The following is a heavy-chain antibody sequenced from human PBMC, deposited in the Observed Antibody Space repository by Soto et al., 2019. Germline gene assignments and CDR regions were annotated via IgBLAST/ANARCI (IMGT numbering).Heavy chain of an antibody. Sequence: QVQLVESGGGVVQPGRSLRLSCVASGFTFSIFDMHWVRQAPGKGLEWVTLISSDDGNIYYADSVQGRFTVSRDDSRNKLYLQMNSLRPEDMAVYYCAKGLNGELNDWGQGTMVTVSS. CDR3: AKGLNGELND. V-gene: IGHV3-30*18. D-gene: IGHD1-1*01. CDR1: GFTFSIFD. CDR2: ISSDDGNI. J-gene: IGHJ3*01.